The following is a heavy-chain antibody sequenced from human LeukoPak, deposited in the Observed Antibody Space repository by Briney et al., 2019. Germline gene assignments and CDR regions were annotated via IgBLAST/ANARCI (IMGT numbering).Heavy chain of an antibody. V-gene: IGHV4-34*01. D-gene: IGHD2-8*01. CDR1: GGSFSGYY. CDR2: INHRGST. CDR3: ARGWSRDAFDI. J-gene: IGHJ3*02. Sequence: SETLSLTCAVYGGSFSGYYWSWIRQPPGKGLEWIGEINHRGSTNYNPSLKSRVTISVDTSKNQFSLKLSSVTAADTAVYYCARGWSRDAFDIWGQGTMVTVSS.